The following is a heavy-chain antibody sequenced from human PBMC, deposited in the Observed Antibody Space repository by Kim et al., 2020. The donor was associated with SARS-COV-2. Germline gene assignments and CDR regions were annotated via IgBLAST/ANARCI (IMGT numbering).Heavy chain of an antibody. J-gene: IGHJ6*03. D-gene: IGHD4-4*01. CDR1: GGSISSYY. CDR3: ARAHTNDYSNYYYYYYYMDV. V-gene: IGHV4-59*01. CDR2: IYYSGST. Sequence: SETLSLTCTASGGSISSYYWSWIRQPPGKGLEWIGYIYYSGSTNYNPSLKSRVTISVDTSKNQFSLKLSSVTAADTAVYYCARAHTNDYSNYYYYYYYMDVWGKGTTVTVSS.